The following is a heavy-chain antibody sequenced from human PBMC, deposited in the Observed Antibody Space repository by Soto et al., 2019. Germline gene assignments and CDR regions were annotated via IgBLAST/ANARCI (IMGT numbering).Heavy chain of an antibody. CDR3: ARVMYYDYVWGSYRQYYYYGMDV. V-gene: IGHV4-34*01. CDR1: GGSFSGYY. Sequence: QVQLQQWGAGLLKPSETLSLTCAVYGGSFSGYYWSWIRQPPGKGLEWIGEINHSGSTNYNPSLKSRVTISVDTSKNQFSLKLSSVTAADTAVYYCARVMYYDYVWGSYRQYYYYGMDVRGQGTTVTVSS. CDR2: INHSGST. J-gene: IGHJ6*02. D-gene: IGHD3-16*02.